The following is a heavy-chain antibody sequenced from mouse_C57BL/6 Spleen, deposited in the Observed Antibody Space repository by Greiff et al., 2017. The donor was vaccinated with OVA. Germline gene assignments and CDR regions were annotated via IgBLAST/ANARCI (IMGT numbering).Heavy chain of an antibody. CDR2: IRSKSNNYAT. CDR3: VRFFYDYDEGWFAY. J-gene: IGHJ3*01. CDR1: GFSFNTYA. Sequence: EVQRVESGGGLVQPKGSLKLSCAASGFSFNTYAMNWVRQAPGKGLEWVARIRSKSNNYATYYADSVKDRFTISRDDSESMLYLQMNNLKTEDTAMYYCVRFFYDYDEGWFAYWGQGTLVTVSA. V-gene: IGHV10-1*01. D-gene: IGHD2-4*01.